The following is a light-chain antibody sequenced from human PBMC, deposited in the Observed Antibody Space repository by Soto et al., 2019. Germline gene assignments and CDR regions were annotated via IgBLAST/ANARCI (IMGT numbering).Light chain of an antibody. Sequence: QSVLTQPASVSGSPGQSITISCTGTSTDVGDYNYVSWYQHHPGKAPKLLIYEVTDRPSGVSDRFSASKSGNTASLTISGLQAEDEADYYCSSYTRSRTYVFGTGTKLTVL. CDR2: EVT. V-gene: IGLV2-14*01. J-gene: IGLJ1*01. CDR1: STDVGDYNY. CDR3: SSYTRSRTYV.